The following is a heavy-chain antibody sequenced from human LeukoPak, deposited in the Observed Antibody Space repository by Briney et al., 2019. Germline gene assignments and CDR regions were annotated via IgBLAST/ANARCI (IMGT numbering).Heavy chain of an antibody. CDR2: TYYGGTT. J-gene: IGHJ4*02. V-gene: IGHV4-59*08. D-gene: IGHD5-24*01. CDR1: GASVTGTY. Sequence: SETLSLTCSVSGASVTGTYWSWVRQTPGKGLEWITYTYYGGTTEYNPSLKSRATISVDTSKNHFSLDLRSVTAADTAVYFCARLGLYDGYTHDSWGQGTLVTVSS. CDR3: ARLGLYDGYTHDS.